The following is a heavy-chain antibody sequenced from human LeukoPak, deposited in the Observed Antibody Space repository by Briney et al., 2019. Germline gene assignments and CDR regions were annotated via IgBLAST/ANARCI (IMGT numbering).Heavy chain of an antibody. J-gene: IGHJ4*02. V-gene: IGHV4-59*01. CDR3: ARGRLSFDY. CDR1: GGSISSYY. CDR2: IYYSGST. D-gene: IGHD6-19*01. Sequence: TSEPLSLTCTVSGGSISSYYWRWIRQPPGKGLEWIGYIYYSGSTDYNPSLKSRVTISVDTSKNQFSLKLSSVTAADTAVYYCARGRLSFDYWGQGTLVTVSS.